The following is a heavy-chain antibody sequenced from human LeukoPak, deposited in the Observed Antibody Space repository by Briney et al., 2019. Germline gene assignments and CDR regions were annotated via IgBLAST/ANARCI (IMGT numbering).Heavy chain of an antibody. CDR2: IYPGDSDT. V-gene: IGHV5-51*01. CDR3: ARHRAGQQVRGVPPDY. CDR1: GYNFPNYW. Sequence: GESLKISCKASGYNFPNYWIGWVRQMPGEGLELMGIIYPGDSDTRYSPSFEGQVTISADKSIRTTYLRWSSLEASDSGMYYCARHRAGQQVRGVPPDYWGQGTLVTVSS. D-gene: IGHD3-10*01. J-gene: IGHJ4*02.